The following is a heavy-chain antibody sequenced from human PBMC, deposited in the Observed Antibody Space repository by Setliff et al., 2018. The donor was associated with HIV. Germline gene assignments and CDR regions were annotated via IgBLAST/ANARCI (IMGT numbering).Heavy chain of an antibody. V-gene: IGHV3-30*03. J-gene: IGHJ4*02. Sequence: LSLTCTVSGGSISSGGYYWSWVRQAPGKGLEWVAVISYDGGNKNYADSVKSRFTISRDNSKNTLYLQMNSLRAEDTAMYYCARASREWLGPYYFDCWGQGILVTVSS. CDR1: GGSISSGG. D-gene: IGHD6-19*01. CDR3: ARASREWLGPYYFDC. CDR2: ISYDGGNK.